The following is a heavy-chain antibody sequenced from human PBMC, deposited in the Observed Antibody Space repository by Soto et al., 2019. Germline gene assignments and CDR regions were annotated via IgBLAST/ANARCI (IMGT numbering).Heavy chain of an antibody. CDR3: AKDRVQGLRDYYYYYYMDV. CDR1: GFTFDDYA. J-gene: IGHJ6*03. Sequence: GGSLRLSCAASGFTFDDYAMHWVRQAPGKGLEWVSGISWNNGSIGYADSVKGRFTISRDNAKNSLYLQMNSLRAEDTALYYCAKDRVQGLRDYYYYYYMDVWGKGTTVTVSS. V-gene: IGHV3-9*01. D-gene: IGHD3-22*01. CDR2: ISWNNGSI.